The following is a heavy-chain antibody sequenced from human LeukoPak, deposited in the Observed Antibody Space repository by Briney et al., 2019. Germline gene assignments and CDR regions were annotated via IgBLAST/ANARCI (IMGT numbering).Heavy chain of an antibody. Sequence: GGSLRLSCAASGFTFSSYAMHWVRQAPGKGLEWVAVISYDGSNKYYADSVKGRFTISRDNSKNTLYLQMNSLRAEDTAVYYCAKGGCSSTSCYGFYYYYYMDVWGKGTAVTVSS. D-gene: IGHD2-2*01. CDR2: ISYDGSNK. J-gene: IGHJ6*03. CDR3: AKGGCSSTSCYGFYYYYYMDV. V-gene: IGHV3-30*04. CDR1: GFTFSSYA.